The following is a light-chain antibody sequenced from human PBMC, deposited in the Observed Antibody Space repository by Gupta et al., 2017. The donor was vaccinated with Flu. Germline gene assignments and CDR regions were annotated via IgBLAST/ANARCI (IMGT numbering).Light chain of an antibody. Sequence: GTLSLSPGYRATLSCRANQSITSSYLAWYQQKPGQAPRLLIYGASSRATDIPDRFSGSGSGTDFTLSISRLEPEDFAVYSCQQDGSSPGTFGQGTKVEIK. CDR1: QSITSSY. CDR3: QQDGSSPGT. CDR2: GAS. J-gene: IGKJ1*01. V-gene: IGKV3-20*01.